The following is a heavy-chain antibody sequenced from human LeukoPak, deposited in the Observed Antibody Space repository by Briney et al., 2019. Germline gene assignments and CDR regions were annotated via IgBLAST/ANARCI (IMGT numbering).Heavy chain of an antibody. V-gene: IGHV3-23*01. D-gene: IGHD5-12*01. J-gene: IGHJ4*02. CDR3: ARVRYNGYITWDY. Sequence: GGSLRLSCVASGFTFRGRDMSWVRQPLGKGLEWVSRISGSSGITHYAKSVNGRFIVSRDDSKNTLYLQMNSLRAEDTAVYYCARVRYNGYITWDYWGQGTLVTVSS. CDR1: GFTFRGRD. CDR2: ISGSSGIT.